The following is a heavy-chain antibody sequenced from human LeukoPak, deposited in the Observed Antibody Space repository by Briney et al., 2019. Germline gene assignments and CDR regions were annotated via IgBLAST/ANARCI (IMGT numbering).Heavy chain of an antibody. J-gene: IGHJ3*02. CDR1: GYTFINYY. CDR2: INPSSGGT. Sequence: ASVRVSCKASGYTFINYYLHWVRQAPGQGLEWMGIINPSSGGTSYAQKFQGRVTMTRATSTSTVYMELSSLRPEDTAVYYCARDPSYCGGDCYAFDIWGQGTMVTVSS. D-gene: IGHD2-21*02. V-gene: IGHV1-46*01. CDR3: ARDPSYCGGDCYAFDI.